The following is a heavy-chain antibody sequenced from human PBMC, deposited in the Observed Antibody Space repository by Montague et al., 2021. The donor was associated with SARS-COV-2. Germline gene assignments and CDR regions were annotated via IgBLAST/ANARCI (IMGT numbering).Heavy chain of an antibody. CDR1: GGSIGTYY. CDR2: IYYTGST. CDR3: ARDNYGDWGYYGLDV. Sequence: SETLSLTCIVSGGSIGTYYWNWIRQSPGKGLEWLGYIYYTGSTKYSPSLKSRVTISMDTFRDQLSLRLKSVTAADTAVYYCARDNYGDWGYYGLDVLGQGTTVIVSS. D-gene: IGHD4-17*01. V-gene: IGHV4-59*01. J-gene: IGHJ6*02.